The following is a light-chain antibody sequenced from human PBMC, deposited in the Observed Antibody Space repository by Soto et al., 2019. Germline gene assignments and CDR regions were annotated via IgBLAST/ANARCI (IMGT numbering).Light chain of an antibody. V-gene: IGKV1-39*01. CDR1: QSISYY. J-gene: IGKJ1*01. Sequence: DIQMTQSPSSLSASVRDRVTITCRASQSISYYLNWYQQKPGKAPKLLIYAASTLQSGVPSRFSGSGSGPDFTLTISSLQPEDFATYSCQQSYSTLWTFGQGTKVEIK. CDR2: AAS. CDR3: QQSYSTLWT.